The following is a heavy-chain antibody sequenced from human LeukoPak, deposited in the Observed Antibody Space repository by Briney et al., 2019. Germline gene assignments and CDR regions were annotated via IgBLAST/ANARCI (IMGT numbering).Heavy chain of an antibody. CDR2: ISYDGSNK. D-gene: IGHD6-19*01. Sequence: PGGSLRLSCAASGFTFSSYGMHWVRQAPGKGLEWVAVISYDGSNKYYADSVKGRFTISRDNSKNTLYLQMNSLRAEDTAVYYCAKTTYSSGWYYFDYWGQGTLVTVSS. J-gene: IGHJ4*02. CDR1: GFTFSSYG. V-gene: IGHV3-30*18. CDR3: AKTTYSSGWYYFDY.